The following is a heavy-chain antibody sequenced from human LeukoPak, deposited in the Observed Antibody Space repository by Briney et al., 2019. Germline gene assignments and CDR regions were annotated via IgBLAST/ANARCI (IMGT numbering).Heavy chain of an antibody. J-gene: IGHJ4*02. CDR3: AKEVSYSSGPYYFDY. V-gene: IGHV3-23*01. CDR1: GFTFSSYA. Sequence: GGSLRLSCAASGFTFSSYAMSWVRQAPGKGLEWVSAISGSGGRTYYADSVKGRFTISRDNSKNTLYLQMNSLRAEDTAVYYCAKEVSYSSGPYYFDYWGQGNLVTVSS. CDR2: ISGSGGRT. D-gene: IGHD6-19*01.